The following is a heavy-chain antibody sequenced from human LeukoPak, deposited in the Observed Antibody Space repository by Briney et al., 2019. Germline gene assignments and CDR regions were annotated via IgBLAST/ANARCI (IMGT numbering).Heavy chain of an antibody. CDR2: IIPIFDAV. J-gene: IGHJ6*03. D-gene: IGHD5-24*01. V-gene: IGHV1-69*05. CDR1: GGSFSNFA. CDR3: ARDYSPVERHYYYMDV. Sequence: SVKVSCKASGGSFSNFAVTWMRQAPGQGLEWMGGIIPIFDAVDYAQKLQGRVTITTDTSTSTAHMELRSLRSDDTAVYYCARDYSPVERHYYYMDVWGKGTTVTVSS.